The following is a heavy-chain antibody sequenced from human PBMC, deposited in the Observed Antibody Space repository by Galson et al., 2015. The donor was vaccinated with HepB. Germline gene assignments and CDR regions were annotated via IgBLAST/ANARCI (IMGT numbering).Heavy chain of an antibody. J-gene: IGHJ1*01. V-gene: IGHV1-46*01. CDR1: GYTFTSYP. D-gene: IGHD6-19*01. CDR2: INASGGST. CDR3: AREEEQWPQAEQH. Sequence: SVKVSCKASGYTFTSYPMHWVRQAPGQSLEWMGWINASGGSTSYAQKFQGRVTMTRDTSTSTVYMELSSLRSEDTAVYYCAREEEQWPQAEQHWGQGTLVTVSS.